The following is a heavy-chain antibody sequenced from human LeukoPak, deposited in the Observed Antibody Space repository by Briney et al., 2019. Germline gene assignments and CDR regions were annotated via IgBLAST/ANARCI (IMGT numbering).Heavy chain of an antibody. CDR1: GFIVSSNY. Sequence: GGSLRLSCAASGFIVSSNYMTWVRQAPGKGLEWVSVLYPGGGTYYKDSVKGRFTISGDNSDGKLYLQMNNLSAEDTAVYYCANLILIAAAGPAFDYWGQGTLVTVSP. D-gene: IGHD6-13*01. V-gene: IGHV3-66*01. CDR2: LYPGGGT. CDR3: ANLILIAAAGPAFDY. J-gene: IGHJ4*02.